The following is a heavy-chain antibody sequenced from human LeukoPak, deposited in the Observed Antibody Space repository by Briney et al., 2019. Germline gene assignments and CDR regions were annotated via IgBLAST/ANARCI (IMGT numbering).Heavy chain of an antibody. J-gene: IGHJ5*02. Sequence: PGGSLRLSCAASGFTFRSYEMNWVRQAPGRGLEWVSYISSSGTTVYYADSVKGRFTISRDNAKNSLYLQMNSLRAEDTAVYYCARHGGSGSYGFSWFDPWGQGTLVTVSS. D-gene: IGHD3-10*01. CDR1: GFTFRSYE. V-gene: IGHV3-48*03. CDR3: ARHGGSGSYGFSWFDP. CDR2: ISSSGTTV.